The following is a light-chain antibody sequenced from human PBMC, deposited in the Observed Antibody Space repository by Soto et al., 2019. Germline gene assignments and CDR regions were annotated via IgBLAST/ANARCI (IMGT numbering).Light chain of an antibody. CDR1: QDISNY. CDR2: AAS. Sequence: DIQMTESPSSLSATVGGRVTITSRASQDISNYVTWFKQKRGRAPESMSYAASSLQSGVPSRFRGSGSGTDFTLTITCLKPDDFETYYCQQYDSFPLTFGGGTKVDIK. CDR3: QQYDSFPLT. V-gene: IGKV1-16*01. J-gene: IGKJ4*01.